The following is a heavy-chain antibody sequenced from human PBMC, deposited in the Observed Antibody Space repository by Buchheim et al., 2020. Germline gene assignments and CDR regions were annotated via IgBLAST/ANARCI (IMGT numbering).Heavy chain of an antibody. CDR2: ISSSSSTI. Sequence: EVQLVESGVGLVQPGGSLRLSCAASGFTFSSYSMNWVRQAPGKGLEWVSYISSSSSTIYYADSVKGRFPISRDNAKNSLYLQMNSLRAEDTAVYYCARDAIITMVRGVISTDYMDVWGKGTT. CDR3: ARDAIITMVRGVISTDYMDV. CDR1: GFTFSSYS. V-gene: IGHV3-48*01. D-gene: IGHD3-10*01. J-gene: IGHJ6*03.